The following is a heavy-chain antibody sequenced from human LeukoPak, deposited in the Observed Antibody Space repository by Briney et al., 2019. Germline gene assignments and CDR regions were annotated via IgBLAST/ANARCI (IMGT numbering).Heavy chain of an antibody. J-gene: IGHJ4*02. D-gene: IGHD2-2*01. Sequence: ASVKVFCKASGYTFSAFGITWVRQAPGQGLEWMAWSSGTGYNMEYAQKFQDRVTMTTDTSTSTAYLELRSLRSDDTAVYYCARSRCSDSTSCYYFFFFDSWGQGSLVTVSS. V-gene: IGHV1-18*01. CDR1: GYTFSAFG. CDR3: ARSRCSDSTSCYYFFFFDS. CDR2: SSGTGYNM.